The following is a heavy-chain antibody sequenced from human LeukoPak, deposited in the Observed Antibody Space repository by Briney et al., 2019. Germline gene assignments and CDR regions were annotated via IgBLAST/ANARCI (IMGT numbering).Heavy chain of an antibody. V-gene: IGHV3-23*01. CDR3: ARDRLKGPPVMDS. CDR2: ISESGGST. J-gene: IGHJ4*02. Sequence: GGSLRLSCAASGFTFSSYGMTWVRQAPGKGLEWVASISESGGSTDVADSVKGRFTISRDKSKNTLFLQMHSLRVEDTAVYYCARDRLKGPPVMDSWGQGTLVTVSS. CDR1: GFTFSSYG. D-gene: IGHD3-16*01.